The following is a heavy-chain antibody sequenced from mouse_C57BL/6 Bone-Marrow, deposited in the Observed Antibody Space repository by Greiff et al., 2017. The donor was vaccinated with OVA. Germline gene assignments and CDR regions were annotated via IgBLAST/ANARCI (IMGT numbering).Heavy chain of an antibody. CDR1: GYTFTSYW. CDR3: SRTTIYYVRRYFDV. D-gene: IGHD1-1*01. J-gene: IGHJ1*03. V-gene: IGHV1-55*01. Sequence: VQLQQPGAELVKPGASVKMSCKASGYTFTSYWITWVKQRPGHGLEWIGDIYPGSGSTTYNEKFKSKAILTVDTSSSTSNMQLSSLTAEYSAVYYCSRTTIYYVRRYFDVWGTGTTVTVSS. CDR2: IYPGSGST.